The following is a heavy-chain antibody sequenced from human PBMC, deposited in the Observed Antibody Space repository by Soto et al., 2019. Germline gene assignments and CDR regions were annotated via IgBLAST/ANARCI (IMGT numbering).Heavy chain of an antibody. D-gene: IGHD3-3*01. CDR2: ISWNSGSF. CDR3: AKDKGHITIFGEGWGMDV. Sequence: GGSLRLSCAASGFTFEYYAMHWVRLFPGKGLEWVSGISWNSGSFGYADSVKGRFTVSRDNAKNSLYLQMNSLRAEDTALYYCAKDKGHITIFGEGWGMDVWGQGTTVTVSS. CDR1: GFTFEYYA. V-gene: IGHV3-9*01. J-gene: IGHJ6*02.